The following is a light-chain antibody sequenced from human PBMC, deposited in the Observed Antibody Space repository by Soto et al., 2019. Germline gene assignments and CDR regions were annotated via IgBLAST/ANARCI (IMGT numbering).Light chain of an antibody. CDR3: QQYGSSPA. CDR2: DAS. Sequence: EIVLTQSPGTLSLSPGERATLSCRASQSVSSGYLAWYQRKPGQAPRLLIYDASSRATGIPDRFSGSGSGTDFTLTISRLEPEDFAVYYCQQYGSSPAFGGGTKVEIK. J-gene: IGKJ4*01. CDR1: QSVSSGY. V-gene: IGKV3-20*01.